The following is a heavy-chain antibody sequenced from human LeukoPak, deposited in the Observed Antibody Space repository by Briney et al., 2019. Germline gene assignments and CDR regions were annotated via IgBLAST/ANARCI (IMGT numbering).Heavy chain of an antibody. CDR2: ISGSSGHT. CDR3: AKVGFSEMEWLLYSDH. Sequence: GGSLRLSCAASGLTFSSYAMSWVRQAPRQGLEWVSAISGSSGHTYYADSVKGRFTISRDNSKNTLYLQMNSLRAEDTAVYYCAKVGFSEMEWLLYSDHWGQGTLATVSS. V-gene: IGHV3-23*01. D-gene: IGHD3-3*01. CDR1: GLTFSSYA. J-gene: IGHJ4*02.